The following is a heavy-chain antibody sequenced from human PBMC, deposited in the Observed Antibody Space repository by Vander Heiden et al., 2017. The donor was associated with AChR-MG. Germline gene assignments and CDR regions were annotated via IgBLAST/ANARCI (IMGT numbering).Heavy chain of an antibody. CDR3: ARETHYYYYMDV. V-gene: IGHV3-33*01. CDR2: IWYDGSNK. J-gene: IGHJ6*03. Sequence: QVQPVETGGGVVQPGKSLRLTCAAPGFTFSRYGMHWVRQAPGKGLEWVAVIWYDGSNKYYADSVKGRFTISRDNSKNTLYLQMNSLRAEDTAVYYCARETHYYYYMDVWGKGTTVTVSS. CDR1: GFTFSRYG.